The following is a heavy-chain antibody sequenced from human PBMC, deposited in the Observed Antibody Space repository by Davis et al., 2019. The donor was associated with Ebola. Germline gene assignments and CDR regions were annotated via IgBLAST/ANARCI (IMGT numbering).Heavy chain of an antibody. V-gene: IGHV5-51*01. CDR1: GYSFTSYW. CDR3: ARHADYYDSSGYFDAFDI. D-gene: IGHD3-22*01. J-gene: IGHJ3*02. Sequence: KVSCKGSGYSFTSYWIGWVRQMPGKGLEWMGIIYPGDSDTRYSPSFQGQVTISADKSISTAYLQWSSLKASDTAMYYCARHADYYDSSGYFDAFDIWGQGTMVTVSS. CDR2: IYPGDSDT.